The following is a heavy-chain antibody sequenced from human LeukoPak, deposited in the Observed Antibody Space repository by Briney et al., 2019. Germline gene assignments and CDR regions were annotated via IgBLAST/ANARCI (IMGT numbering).Heavy chain of an antibody. J-gene: IGHJ5*02. D-gene: IGHD6-19*01. V-gene: IGHV1-2*02. Sequence: ASVKVSCKASGYFFTAYYMHWVRQAPGQGLEWMGWINPNSGDTNYAQNFQGRVTMTRDTSIRTVNMELSRSTSDDTAVYYCARESSGWQYNWFDPWGQGTLVTVSS. CDR2: INPNSGDT. CDR1: GYFFTAYY. CDR3: ARESSGWQYNWFDP.